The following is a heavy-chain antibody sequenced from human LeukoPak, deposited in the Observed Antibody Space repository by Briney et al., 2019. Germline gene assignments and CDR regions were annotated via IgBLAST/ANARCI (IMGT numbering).Heavy chain of an antibody. D-gene: IGHD4-17*01. Sequence: SETLSLTCTVSGYSISSGYYWGWIRQPPGKGLEWIGSIYHSGSTYYNPSLKSRVTISVDTSKNQFSLKLSPVTAADTAVYYCARVGSTVTTKFDYWGQGTLVTVSS. J-gene: IGHJ4*02. CDR3: ARVGSTVTTKFDY. CDR1: GYSISSGYY. V-gene: IGHV4-38-2*02. CDR2: IYHSGST.